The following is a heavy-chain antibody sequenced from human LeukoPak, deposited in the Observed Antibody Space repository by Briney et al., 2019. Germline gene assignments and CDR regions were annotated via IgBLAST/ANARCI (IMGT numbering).Heavy chain of an antibody. J-gene: IGHJ3*02. CDR1: GGSISSGSYY. CDR3: ASMAWLDVRGLPYAFDI. CDR2: INHSGST. Sequence: PSETLSLTCTVSGGSISSGSYYWSWIRQPPGKGLEWIGEINHSGSTNYNPSLKSRVTISVDTSKNQLSLKLSSVTAADTAVYYCASMAWLDVRGLPYAFDIWGQGTMVTVSS. D-gene: IGHD3-22*01. V-gene: IGHV4-39*07.